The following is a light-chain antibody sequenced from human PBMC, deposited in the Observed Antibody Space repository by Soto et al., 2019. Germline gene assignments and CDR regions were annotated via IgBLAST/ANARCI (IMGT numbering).Light chain of an antibody. CDR2: DAS. Sequence: EIVLTQSPGTLSLSPGERATLSCRASQSVSSSYLAWYQQKPGQAPRLLIYDASSRATGIPDRFSGSGSGTDFTLTIRRLEPEDFAAYYCQQYGSSPWTFGQGTKVEIK. J-gene: IGKJ1*01. V-gene: IGKV3-20*01. CDR3: QQYGSSPWT. CDR1: QSVSSSY.